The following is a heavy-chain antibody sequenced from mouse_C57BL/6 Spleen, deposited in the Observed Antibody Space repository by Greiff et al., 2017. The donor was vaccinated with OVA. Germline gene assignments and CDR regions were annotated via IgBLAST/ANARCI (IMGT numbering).Heavy chain of an antibody. V-gene: IGHV1-59*01. CDR1: GYTFPSYW. CDR2: IDPSDSYT. D-gene: IGHD1-1*01. J-gene: IGHJ1*03. CDR3: ARSDYSSSYDWYFDV. Sequence: VQLQQPGAELVRPGTSVKLSCKASGYTFPSYWMHWVKQRPGQGLEWIGVIDPSDSYTNYNQKFKGKATLTVDTSSSTAYMQLSSLTSEDSAVYYCARSDYSSSYDWYFDVWGTGTTVTVSS.